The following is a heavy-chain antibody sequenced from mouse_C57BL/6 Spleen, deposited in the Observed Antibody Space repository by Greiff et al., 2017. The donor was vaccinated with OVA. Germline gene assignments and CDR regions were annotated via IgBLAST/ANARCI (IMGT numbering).Heavy chain of an antibody. CDR2: ISSGSSTI. V-gene: IGHV5-17*01. J-gene: IGHJ3*01. Sequence: EVNVVESGGGLVKPGGSLKLSCAASGFTFSDYGMHWVRQAPEKGLEWVAYISSGSSTIYYADTVKGRFTISRDNAKNTLFLQMTSLRSEDTAMYYCARQGGPAWFAYWGQGTLVTVSA. CDR1: GFTFSDYG. CDR3: ARQGGPAWFAY.